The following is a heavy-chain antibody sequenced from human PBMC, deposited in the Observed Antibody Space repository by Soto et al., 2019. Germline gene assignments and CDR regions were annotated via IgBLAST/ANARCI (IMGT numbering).Heavy chain of an antibody. Sequence: GSLRLSCAASGFTFSTAWMSWVRQAPGKGLEWVGRIKSKTDGGTTDYAAPVKGRFTISRDDSKNTLYLQMNSLKTEDTAVYYCTALTSYGDYAPDYYYYYYMDAWAQGTSVTVSS. CDR3: TALTSYGDYAPDYYYYYYMDA. CDR1: GFTFSTAW. D-gene: IGHD4-17*01. V-gene: IGHV3-15*01. CDR2: IKSKTDGGTT. J-gene: IGHJ6*03.